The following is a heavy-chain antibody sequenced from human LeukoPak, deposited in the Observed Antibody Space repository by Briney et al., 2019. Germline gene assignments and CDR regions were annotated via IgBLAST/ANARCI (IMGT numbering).Heavy chain of an antibody. D-gene: IGHD3-22*01. V-gene: IGHV4-34*01. CDR1: GGSISGYY. CDR2: INHSGST. CDR3: ARGRDYYYDSSGYPLDY. J-gene: IGHJ4*02. Sequence: SETLSLTCTVSGGSISGYYWSWIRQPPGKGLEWIGEINHSGSTNYNPSLKSRVTISVDTSKNQFSLKLSSVTAADTAVYYCARGRDYYYDSSGYPLDYWGQGTLVTVSS.